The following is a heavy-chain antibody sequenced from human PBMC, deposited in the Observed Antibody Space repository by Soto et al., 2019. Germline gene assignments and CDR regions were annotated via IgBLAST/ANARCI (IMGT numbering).Heavy chain of an antibody. D-gene: IGHD2-15*01. CDR2: ISSSSSYI. J-gene: IGHJ6*03. CDR3: ARSLYCSGGSCYESLYYYMDV. V-gene: IGHV3-21*01. Sequence: GGSLRLSCAASGFTFSSYSMNWVRQAPGKGLEWVSSISSSSSYIYYADPVKGRFTISRDNAKNSLYLQMNSLRAEDTAVYYCARSLYCSGGSCYESLYYYMDVWGKGTTVTVSS. CDR1: GFTFSSYS.